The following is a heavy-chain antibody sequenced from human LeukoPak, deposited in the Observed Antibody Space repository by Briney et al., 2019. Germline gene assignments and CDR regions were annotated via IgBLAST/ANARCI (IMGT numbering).Heavy chain of an antibody. Sequence: GGSLRLSCTASGFTFGDYGMSWVRQAPGKGLEWVGFIRSKAYGGAAEYAASVKGRFTISRDDSKSIAYLQMNSLKTEDTAVYYCTRESSVVEESPSGFSYYYYYMDVWGKGTTVTISS. CDR3: TRESSVVEESPSGFSYYYYYMDV. V-gene: IGHV3-49*04. J-gene: IGHJ6*03. D-gene: IGHD3-10*01. CDR1: GFTFGDYG. CDR2: IRSKAYGGAA.